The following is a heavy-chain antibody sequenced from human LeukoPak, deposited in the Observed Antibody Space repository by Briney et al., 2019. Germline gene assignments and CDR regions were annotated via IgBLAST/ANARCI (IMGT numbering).Heavy chain of an antibody. J-gene: IGHJ4*02. Sequence: GESLKISCKGSGYSFTSDWIGWVRQMPGKGLEWMGIIYPGDSDTRYSPSFQGQVTISADKSVSTAYLQRSSLKASDTAVYYCARRRGAYFDYWGQGTLVTVSS. CDR2: IYPGDSDT. CDR1: GYSFTSDW. CDR3: ARRRGAYFDY. V-gene: IGHV5-51*01.